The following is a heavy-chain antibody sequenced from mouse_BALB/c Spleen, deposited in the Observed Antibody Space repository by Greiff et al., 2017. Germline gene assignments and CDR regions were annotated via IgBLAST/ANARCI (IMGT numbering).Heavy chain of an antibody. CDR3: ARDTTVVEGCAY. CDR1: GFTFSSYA. V-gene: IGHV5-6-5*01. CDR2: ISSGGST. Sequence: EVHLVESGGGLVKPGGSLKLSCAASGFTFSSYAMSWVRQTPEKRLEWVASISSGGSTYYPDSVKGRFTISRDNARNILYLQMSSLRSEDTAMYYCARDTTVVEGCAYWGQGTLVTVSA. D-gene: IGHD1-1*01. J-gene: IGHJ3*01.